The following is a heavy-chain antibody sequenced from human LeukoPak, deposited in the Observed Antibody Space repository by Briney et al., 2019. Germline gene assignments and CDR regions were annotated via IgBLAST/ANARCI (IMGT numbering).Heavy chain of an antibody. CDR3: ARDSRDILTGYYHF. Sequence: ASVKVSCKTSGYTFNDYYLHWVRQAPGQGLEWMGWINPNSGRTNYAPKFQGRVTLTTDTSISTAYMELSSLISGDTALYYCARDSRDILTGYYHFWGQGTLVTVSS. J-gene: IGHJ4*02. CDR1: GYTFNDYY. CDR2: INPNSGRT. D-gene: IGHD3-9*01. V-gene: IGHV1-2*02.